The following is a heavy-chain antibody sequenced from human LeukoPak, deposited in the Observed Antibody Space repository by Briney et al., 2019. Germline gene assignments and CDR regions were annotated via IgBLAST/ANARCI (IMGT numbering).Heavy chain of an antibody. Sequence: SETLSLTCAVYGGSFSGYYWSWIRQPPGKGLEWIGEINRSGSTNYNPSLKSRVTISVDTSKNQFSLKLSSVTAADTAVYYCARGSSGYYYGRYYFDYWGQGTLVTVSS. J-gene: IGHJ4*02. CDR2: INRSGST. CDR1: GGSFSGYY. V-gene: IGHV4-34*01. CDR3: ARGSSGYYYGRYYFDY. D-gene: IGHD3-22*01.